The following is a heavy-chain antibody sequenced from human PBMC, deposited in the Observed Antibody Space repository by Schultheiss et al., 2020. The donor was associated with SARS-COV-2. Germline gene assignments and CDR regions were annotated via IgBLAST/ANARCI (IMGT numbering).Heavy chain of an antibody. CDR1: GGSISSYYW. J-gene: IGHJ3*02. Sequence: TLSLTCTVSGGSISSYYWSWIRQPPGKALEWLALIYWNDDKRYSPSLKSRLTITKDTSKNQVVLTMTNMDPVDTATYYCAHVITTVSYAFDIWGQGTMVTVSS. D-gene: IGHD4-17*01. V-gene: IGHV2-5*01. CDR2: IYWNDDK. CDR3: AHVITTVSYAFDI.